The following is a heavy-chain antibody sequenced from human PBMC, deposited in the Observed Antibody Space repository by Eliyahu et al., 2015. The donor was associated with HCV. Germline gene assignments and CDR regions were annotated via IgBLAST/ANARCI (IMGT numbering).Heavy chain of an antibody. CDR3: ARYQGGSDRYFGL. CDR1: GGSIRSYH. D-gene: IGHD1-26*01. CDR2: IRSSGGP. Sequence: QEQLQESAPGLVRPSETLSLTCTVPGGSIRSYHWNWIRQPPGKGLEWIGYIRSSGGPPYNPSLKSRVAISRDTSTNQFSLKLTSVTAADTAVYFCARYQGGSDRYFGLWGRGTLVTVSS. V-gene: IGHV4-59*01. J-gene: IGHJ2*01.